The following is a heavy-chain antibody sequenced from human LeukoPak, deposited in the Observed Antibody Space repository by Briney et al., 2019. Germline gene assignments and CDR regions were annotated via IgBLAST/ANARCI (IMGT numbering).Heavy chain of an antibody. D-gene: IGHD6-19*01. CDR1: GGSFSGYY. CDR2: INHSGST. V-gene: IGHV4-34*01. Sequence: KPSETLSLTCAVYGGSFSGYYWSWIRQPPGKGLEWMGEINHSGSTNYNPSLKSRVTISVDTSKNQFSLKLSSVTAADTAVYYCARHVRKRGIAVAGTPGWFDPWGQGTLVTVSS. J-gene: IGHJ5*02. CDR3: ARHVRKRGIAVAGTPGWFDP.